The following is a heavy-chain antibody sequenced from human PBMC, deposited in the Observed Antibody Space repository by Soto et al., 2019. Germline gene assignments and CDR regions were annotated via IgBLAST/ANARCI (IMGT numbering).Heavy chain of an antibody. CDR1: GGSISSSSYY. Sequence: PSETLSLTCTVSGGSISSSSYYWGWIRQPPGKRLEWIGEINHSGSTNYNPSLKSRVTISVDTSKNQFSLKLSSVTAADTAVYYCARTSILGTRGGWYYYYYTDVWGKGTTVTVSS. CDR2: INHSGST. D-gene: IGHD7-27*01. J-gene: IGHJ6*03. CDR3: ARTSILGTRGGWYYYYYTDV. V-gene: IGHV4-39*07.